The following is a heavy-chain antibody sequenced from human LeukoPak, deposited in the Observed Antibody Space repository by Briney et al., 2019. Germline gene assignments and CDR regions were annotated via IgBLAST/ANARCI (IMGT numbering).Heavy chain of an antibody. CDR1: GGSIGSRY. Sequence: SETLSLTCIVSGGSIGSRYWSWIRQTPGQGLEYIGYIYYSGSTDYNSSLKNRVTISLGASKYLFSLHLRSVTAADTAVYYCARRSGVLDSRDSRYYFDHWGQGTLVTVSS. CDR2: IYYSGST. J-gene: IGHJ4*02. D-gene: IGHD3-22*01. CDR3: ARRSGVLDSRDSRYYFDH. V-gene: IGHV4-59*11.